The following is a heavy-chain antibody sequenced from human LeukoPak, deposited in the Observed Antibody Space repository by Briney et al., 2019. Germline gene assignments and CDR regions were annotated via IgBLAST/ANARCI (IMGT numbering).Heavy chain of an antibody. CDR3: ARAPITSPFHFDY. D-gene: IGHD2-2*01. CDR1: GFAFDEHG. J-gene: IGHJ4*02. V-gene: IGHV3-20*04. Sequence: GGSLRLSCTASGFAFDEHGMSRVRQVPGKGLEWVSGINWSGGSTGYADPLRGRFTISRDNAKNSLYLQMDSLRAEDTALYYCARAPITSPFHFDYWGQGTLVTVSS. CDR2: INWSGGST.